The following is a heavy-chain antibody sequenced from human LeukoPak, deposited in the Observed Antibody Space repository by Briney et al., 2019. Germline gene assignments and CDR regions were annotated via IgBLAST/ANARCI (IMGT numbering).Heavy chain of an antibody. CDR1: GGSVSRGGDY. Sequence: PSETLSLTCTVSGGSVSRGGDYWTWIRQHPGEGLEWIVYMFYGGGTYYNPSLKSRVTMPVDTSKNQFSLTLTSVTAADTAVYYCASRTPNLGDSGAGSSYYYYYGVDVWGQGTSVTVSS. CDR2: MFYGGGT. J-gene: IGHJ6*02. V-gene: IGHV4-31*03. CDR3: ASRTPNLGDSGAGSSYYYYYGVDV. D-gene: IGHD3-10*01.